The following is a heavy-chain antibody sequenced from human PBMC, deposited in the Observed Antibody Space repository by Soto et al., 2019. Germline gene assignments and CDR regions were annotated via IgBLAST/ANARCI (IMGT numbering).Heavy chain of an antibody. CDR3: ARDSYDSSGYYQGYYFDY. CDR1: CYSIISGYY. J-gene: IGHJ4*02. D-gene: IGHD3-22*01. V-gene: IGHV4-38-2*02. CDR2: IYHSGST. Sequence: SETLSLTCAVSCYSIISGYYFGWIRHPPWKLLEWIGSIYHSGSTYYNPSLKSRVTISVDTSKNQFSLKLSSVTAADTAVYYCARDSYDSSGYYQGYYFDYWGQGTLVTVSS.